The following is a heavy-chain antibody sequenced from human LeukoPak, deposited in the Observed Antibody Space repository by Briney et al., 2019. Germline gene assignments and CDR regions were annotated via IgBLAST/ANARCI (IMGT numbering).Heavy chain of an antibody. CDR2: ISYSGST. V-gene: IGHV4-59*13. D-gene: IGHD1-1*01. Sequence: SETLSLTCTVSGGSIDSYYWSWIRQPPMKGLEWIGYISYSGSTKYNPSLNSRVTISVDTSKNQFSLNLSSVTAVDTALYYCARDKGTGGADGFDIWGQGAMVIVSS. CDR1: GGSIDSYY. CDR3: ARDKGTGGADGFDI. J-gene: IGHJ3*02.